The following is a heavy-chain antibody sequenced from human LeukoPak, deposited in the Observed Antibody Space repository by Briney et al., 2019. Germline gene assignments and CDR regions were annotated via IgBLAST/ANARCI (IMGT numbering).Heavy chain of an antibody. CDR3: TREGAAAAYGMDV. CDR1: GFTFGDYA. J-gene: IGHJ6*02. V-gene: IGHV3-49*04. CDR2: IRRRAFGETA. D-gene: IGHD6-13*01. Sequence: GRSLRLSCTASGFTFGDYAVSWVRRAPGRGLEWVGLIRRRAFGETADYVASVKGRFTISRDDSKSIAYLQMNSLKTEDTAVYYCTREGAAAAYGMDVWGQGTTVTVSS.